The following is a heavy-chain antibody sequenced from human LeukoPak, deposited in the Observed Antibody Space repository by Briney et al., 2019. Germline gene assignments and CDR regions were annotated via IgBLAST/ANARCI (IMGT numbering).Heavy chain of an antibody. CDR3: ARDGNFDI. V-gene: IGHV1-2*02. CDR2: INPNSGGT. J-gene: IGHJ3*02. D-gene: IGHD4-23*01. Sequence: ASVKVSCKASGYSFTDSYMHWVRQAPGQGLEWMGWINPNSGGTNYAQNFQGRVTMTRDTSISTAYMELSRLRSDDTAVYYCARDGNFDIWGQGTMVTVSS. CDR1: GYSFTDSY.